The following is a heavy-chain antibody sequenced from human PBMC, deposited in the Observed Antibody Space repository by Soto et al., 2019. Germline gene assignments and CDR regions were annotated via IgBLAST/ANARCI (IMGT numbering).Heavy chain of an antibody. CDR2: ISGYNGNT. Sequence: QVQLVQSGAEVKKPGASVMVSCKASGYTFTSYGVSGVRQAPGQGLEWMGWISGYNGNTNYAQKLQGRVTMTTDTSTRTAYMELRSLRSDDTAVYYCARAGKYYYGSGSRYYYGMDVWGQGITVTVSS. D-gene: IGHD3-10*01. J-gene: IGHJ6*02. V-gene: IGHV1-18*04. CDR3: ARAGKYYYGSGSRYYYGMDV. CDR1: GYTFTSYG.